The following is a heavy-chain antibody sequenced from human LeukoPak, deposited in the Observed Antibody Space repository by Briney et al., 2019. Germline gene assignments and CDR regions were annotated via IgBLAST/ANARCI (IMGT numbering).Heavy chain of an antibody. D-gene: IGHD2-2*01. Sequence: VASVKVSCKASGYTFTGYYMHWVRQAPGQGLEWVGWIKPNSGATNYAQKFQGRATVTGDTSISTAYMDLSRLRSDDTAVYYCARGGSSVPAATGYNSWGQGTLVTVSS. CDR3: ARGGSSVPAATGYNS. V-gene: IGHV1-2*02. J-gene: IGHJ4*02. CDR1: GYTFTGYY. CDR2: IKPNSGAT.